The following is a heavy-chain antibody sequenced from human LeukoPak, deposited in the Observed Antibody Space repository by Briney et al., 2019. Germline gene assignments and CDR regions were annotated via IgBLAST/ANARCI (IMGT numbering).Heavy chain of an antibody. D-gene: IGHD6-13*01. J-gene: IGHJ6*03. CDR3: ARDGVYRHYYYYYYMDV. CDR2: INADGSST. V-gene: IGHV3-74*01. Sequence: GGSLRLSGAASGFTFSSYSMNWVRQAAGKGLEWVSRINADGSSTSYADSVKGRFTISRDNAKNTLYLQMNSLRAEDTAVYYCARDGVYRHYYYYYYMDVWGKGTTVTVSS. CDR1: GFTFSSYS.